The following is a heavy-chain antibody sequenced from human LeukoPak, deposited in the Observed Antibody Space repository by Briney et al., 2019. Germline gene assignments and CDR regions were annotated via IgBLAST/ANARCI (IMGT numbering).Heavy chain of an antibody. V-gene: IGHV3-30*02. CDR2: IPFDGSHK. CDR1: GFTLSDYG. CDR3: SKDFGPWGVGATPHY. Sequence: GGSLRLSCVVSGFTLSDYGIHWVRQAPGRGLQWVAFIPFDGSHKYYADSVEGRFTISRGTSKNTLYLQMNSLTVEDTAVYFCSKDFGPWGVGATPHYWGQGTLVTVSS. J-gene: IGHJ4*02. D-gene: IGHD1-26*01.